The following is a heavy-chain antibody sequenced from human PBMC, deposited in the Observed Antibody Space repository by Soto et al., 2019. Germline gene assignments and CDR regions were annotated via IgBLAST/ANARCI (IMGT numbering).Heavy chain of an antibody. J-gene: IGHJ6*02. D-gene: IGHD7-27*01. CDR2: IYHSGST. CDR1: AGSTSPSNC. Sequence: PSETRSVTYAVSAGSTSPSNCLIWVLQPPGKKLEWIGEIYHSGSTNYNPSLKSRLTISVDKSKNQFSLKLSSVIAADTAVYYCARDVSNWGSGDYYYGMDVWGRGSTV. V-gene: IGHV4-4*02. CDR3: ARDVSNWGSGDYYYGMDV.